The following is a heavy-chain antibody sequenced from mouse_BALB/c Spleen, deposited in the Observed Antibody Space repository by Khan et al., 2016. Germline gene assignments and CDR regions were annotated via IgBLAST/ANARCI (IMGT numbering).Heavy chain of an antibody. Sequence: EVELVESGGGLVLPGGSLKLSCATSGFTFSDSYMYWVRQTPEKRLEWVAYISNGGGRTYYADTVKGRFTISRDNAKNTLYLQTSRLKSEDTAMYYCARHGHHGSSGFAYWGQGTLVTVSA. CDR2: ISNGGGRT. J-gene: IGHJ3*01. V-gene: IGHV5-12*02. CDR3: ARHGHHGSSGFAY. D-gene: IGHD1-1*01. CDR1: GFTFSDSY.